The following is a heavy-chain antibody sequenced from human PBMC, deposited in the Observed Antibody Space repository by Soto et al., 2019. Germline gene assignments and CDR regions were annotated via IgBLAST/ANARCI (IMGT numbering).Heavy chain of an antibody. CDR2: IYSGGST. V-gene: IGHV3-53*04. Sequence: EVQLVESGGGLVQPGGSLRLSYAASGFTVSSNYMSWVRQAPGKGLEWVSVIYSGGSTYYADSVKGRFTISRHNSKNTLYLQMNSLRAEDTAVYYCARAPVGTPNTFDYWGQGTLVTVSS. D-gene: IGHD2-2*01. CDR1: GFTVSSNY. J-gene: IGHJ4*02. CDR3: ARAPVGTPNTFDY.